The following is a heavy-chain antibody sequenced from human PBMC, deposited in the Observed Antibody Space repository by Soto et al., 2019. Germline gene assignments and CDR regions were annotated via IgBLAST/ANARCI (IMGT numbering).Heavy chain of an antibody. CDR1: GFTFNNYA. J-gene: IGHJ4*02. Sequence: EVQLLESGGGLVQPGGSLRLSCAASGFTFNNYAMTWVRQAPGKGLEWVSAISGRGDTTSYADSVKGRFTVSRDGSKNTLYLQMSSLRAEDTALYYCAKGRGGSWRLTPRVDFWGQGTLVTVSS. V-gene: IGHV3-23*01. D-gene: IGHD3-10*01. CDR2: ISGRGDTT. CDR3: AKGRGGSWRLTPRVDF.